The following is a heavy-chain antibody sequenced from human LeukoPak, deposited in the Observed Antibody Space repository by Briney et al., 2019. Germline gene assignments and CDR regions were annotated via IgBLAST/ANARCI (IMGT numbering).Heavy chain of an antibody. CDR3: AKDAKEQLALYNWFDP. CDR1: GFTFSSYG. V-gene: IGHV3-33*06. Sequence: AGGSLRLSCAASGFTFSSYGMHWVRQAPGKGLEWVAVIWYDGSNKYYADSVKGRFTISRDNSKNTLYLQMNSLRAEDTAVYYCAKDAKEQLALYNWFDPWGKGTLVTVSS. CDR2: IWYDGSNK. D-gene: IGHD6-6*01. J-gene: IGHJ5*02.